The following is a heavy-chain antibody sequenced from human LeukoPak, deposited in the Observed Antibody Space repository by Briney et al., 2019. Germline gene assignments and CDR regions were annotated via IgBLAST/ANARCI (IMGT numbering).Heavy chain of an antibody. V-gene: IGHV4-34*01. CDR2: INHSGST. J-gene: IGHJ4*02. Sequence: PSETLSLTCAVYGGSFSGYYWSWIRQPPGKGLEWIGEINHSGSTNYNPSLKSRVTISADTSKNQFSLKLSSVTAADTAVYYCASYWGGYCSSTSCYREGFDYWGQGTLVTVSS. CDR3: ASYWGGYCSSTSCYREGFDY. CDR1: GGSFSGYY. D-gene: IGHD2-2*01.